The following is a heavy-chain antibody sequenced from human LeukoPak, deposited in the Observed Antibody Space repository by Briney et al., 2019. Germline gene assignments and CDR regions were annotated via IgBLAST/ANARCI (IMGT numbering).Heavy chain of an antibody. CDR1: GFTFSGYW. Sequence: GGSLRISCAASGFTFSGYWMHWVRQAQGKGLVWVSRIKSDGSYTTYADSVKGRFTISRDNAKNMLYLQMNSLRAEDTAVYYCARDVRGGYHDYWGQGTLVTVSS. CDR2: IKSDGSYT. D-gene: IGHD5-18*01. V-gene: IGHV3-74*01. CDR3: ARDVRGGYHDY. J-gene: IGHJ4*02.